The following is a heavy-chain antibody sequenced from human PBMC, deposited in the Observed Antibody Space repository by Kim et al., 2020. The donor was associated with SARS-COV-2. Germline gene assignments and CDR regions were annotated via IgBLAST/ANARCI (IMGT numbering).Heavy chain of an antibody. V-gene: IGHV4-59*01. CDR3: ARVLGSSSGGGAFDI. D-gene: IGHD6-6*01. J-gene: IGHJ3*02. Sequence: PSPESRVTVSVDTSKNQFSLKLSSVTAADTAVYYCARVLGSSSGGGAFDIWGQGTMVTVSS.